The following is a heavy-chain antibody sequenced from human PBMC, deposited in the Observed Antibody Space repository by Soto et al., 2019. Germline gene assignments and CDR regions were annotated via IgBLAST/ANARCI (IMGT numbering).Heavy chain of an antibody. V-gene: IGHV4-59*08. J-gene: IGHJ4*02. CDR2: IYYSGST. CDR3: ARYSSRNPFDY. Sequence: SETLSLTCTVSGGSSSSYYRSWIRQPPGKGLEWIGYIYYSGSTNYNPSLKSRVTISVDTSKNQFSLKLSSVTAADTAVYYCARYSSRNPFDYWGQGTLVTVSS. CDR1: GGSSSSYY. D-gene: IGHD6-13*01.